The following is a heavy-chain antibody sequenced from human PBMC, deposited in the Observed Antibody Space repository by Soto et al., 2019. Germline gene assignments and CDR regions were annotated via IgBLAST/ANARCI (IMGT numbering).Heavy chain of an antibody. V-gene: IGHV2-5*02. J-gene: IGHJ4*02. CDR2: IYCDDDK. D-gene: IGHD3-3*01. CDR3: AHRVLHAVFGLVTTTAIYFDF. CDR1: GFSLTTSGVG. Sequence: ITLNESGPTVVKPTETLTLTCTFSGFSLTTSGVGVGWVRQSPGKAPEWLAFIYCDDDKRYSTSLKSRLTITKDTSKNQVVLTMANVEPADTATYYCAHRVLHAVFGLVTTTAIYFDFWGLRTPVVVSS.